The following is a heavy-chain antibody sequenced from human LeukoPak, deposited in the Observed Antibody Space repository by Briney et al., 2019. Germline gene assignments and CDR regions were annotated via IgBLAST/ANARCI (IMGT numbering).Heavy chain of an antibody. CDR3: AKGYSGSDAFDI. Sequence: PSETLSLTCAVSGYSISSGYYWGWIRQPPGKGLEWIGSIYHSGSTYYNPSLKSRVTISVDKSKNQFSLKLSSVTAADTAVYYCAKGYSGSDAFDIWGQGTMVTVSS. CDR2: IYHSGST. J-gene: IGHJ3*02. V-gene: IGHV4-38-2*01. CDR1: GYSISSGYY. D-gene: IGHD2-15*01.